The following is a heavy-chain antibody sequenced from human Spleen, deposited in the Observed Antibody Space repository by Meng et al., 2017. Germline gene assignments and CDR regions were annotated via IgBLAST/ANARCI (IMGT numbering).Heavy chain of an antibody. CDR1: GWSFSGYY. V-gene: IGHV4-34*02. Sequence: QGQSQHWGAGLLKPSETLSLTCAVYGWSFSGYYWNWIRQPPGKGLEWIGEINHSGSTNYNPSLKSRVTISVDTSKNQFSLKLNSVTAADSAVYYCARGPTTMAHDFDYWGQGTLVTVSS. CDR3: ARGPTTMAHDFDY. J-gene: IGHJ4*02. D-gene: IGHD4-11*01. CDR2: INHSGST.